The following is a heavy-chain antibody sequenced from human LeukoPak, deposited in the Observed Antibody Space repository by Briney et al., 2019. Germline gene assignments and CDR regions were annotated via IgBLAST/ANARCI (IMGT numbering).Heavy chain of an antibody. CDR3: ARGQSAIGYCSGGSCYGFDY. CDR1: GGSFSGYY. CDR2: INHSGST. D-gene: IGHD2-15*01. J-gene: IGHJ4*02. Sequence: SETLPLTCAVYGGSFSGYYWSWIRQPPGKGLEWIGEINHSGSTNYNPSLKSRVTISVDTSKNQFSLKLSSVTAADTAVYYCARGQSAIGYCSGGSCYGFDYWGQGTLVTVSS. V-gene: IGHV4-34*01.